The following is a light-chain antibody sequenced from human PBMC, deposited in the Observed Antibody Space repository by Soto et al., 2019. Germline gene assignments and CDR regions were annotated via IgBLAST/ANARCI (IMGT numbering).Light chain of an antibody. CDR2: DVS. V-gene: IGLV2-14*01. J-gene: IGLJ1*01. CDR3: SSYTSSSTYD. CDR1: SSDVGGHNY. Sequence: QSALTQPASVSGSPGQSITISCTGTSSDVGGHNYVSWYQQHPGKAPKLMIYDVSNRPSGVSNRFSGSKSGNTASLTISGLQAEDEADYYCSSYTSSSTYDFGTGTKVTVL.